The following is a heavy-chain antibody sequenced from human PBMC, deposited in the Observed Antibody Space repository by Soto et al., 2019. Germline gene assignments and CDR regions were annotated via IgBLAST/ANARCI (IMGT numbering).Heavy chain of an antibody. Sequence: QITLKESGPTLVKPTQTLTLTCTFSGFALSTSGVGVGWIRQPPGKALDWLALIYWNDDKRYSPSLKSRLTITRGTSKNQVVLTMTNMDPADTATYYCARTKDLGYGSGWGTCGNGFDPWGLGTLVTVSS. CDR2: IYWNDDK. J-gene: IGHJ5*02. CDR3: ARTKDLGYGSGWGTCGNGFDP. V-gene: IGHV2-5*01. CDR1: GFALSTSGVG. D-gene: IGHD3-10*01.